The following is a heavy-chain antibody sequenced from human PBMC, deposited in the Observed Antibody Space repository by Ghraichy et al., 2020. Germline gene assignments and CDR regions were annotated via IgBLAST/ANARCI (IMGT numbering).Heavy chain of an antibody. Sequence: SGPTLVKPTQTLTLTCTFSGFSLSTSGVGVGWIRQPPGKALEWLALIYWNDDKRYSPSLKSRLTITKDTSKNQVVLTMTNMDPVDTATYYCARTIIAAAGKYYYYGMDVWGQGTTVTVSS. J-gene: IGHJ6*02. CDR3: ARTIIAAAGKYYYYGMDV. D-gene: IGHD6-13*01. CDR2: IYWNDDK. CDR1: GFSLSTSGVG. V-gene: IGHV2-5*01.